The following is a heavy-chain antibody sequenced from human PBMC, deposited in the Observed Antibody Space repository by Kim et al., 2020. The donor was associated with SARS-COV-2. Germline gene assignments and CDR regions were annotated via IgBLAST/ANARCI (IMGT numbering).Heavy chain of an antibody. CDR3: ASPSGFGELFNAFDI. V-gene: IGHV3-21*01. D-gene: IGHD3-10*01. J-gene: IGHJ3*02. Sequence: DSVKGRFTISRDNAKNSLYLQMNSLRAEDTAVYYCASPSGFGELFNAFDIWGQGTMVTVSS.